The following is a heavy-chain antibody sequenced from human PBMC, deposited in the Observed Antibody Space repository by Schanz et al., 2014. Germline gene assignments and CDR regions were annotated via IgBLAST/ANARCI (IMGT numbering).Heavy chain of an antibody. CDR1: GFTFSTFA. D-gene: IGHD2-8*02. Sequence: VQLVESGGDLVQPGGSLRLSCSASGFTFSTFAMHWVCQAPGKGLEYITAISNNGDSTYYADSTKGRFTISRDNSKSTLYVEMNSLRVEDTDIYCYAKTLCPGQAQTFGTWGRGTLVTVSS. J-gene: IGHJ5*02. V-gene: IGHV3-64*04. CDR3: AKTLCPGQAQTFGT. CDR2: ISNNGDST.